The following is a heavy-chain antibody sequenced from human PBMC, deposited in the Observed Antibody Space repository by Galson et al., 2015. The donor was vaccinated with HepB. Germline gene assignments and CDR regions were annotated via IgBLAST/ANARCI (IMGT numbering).Heavy chain of an antibody. CDR3: TSGGYCSSTSCYGGMDV. CDR1: GFTFSNYA. V-gene: IGHV3-23*01. CDR2: ISGSGGST. D-gene: IGHD2-2*01. J-gene: IGHJ6*02. Sequence: SLRLSCAASGFTFSNYASSWVRQAPGQGLEWVSSISGSGGSTFYADSVKGRFTISRENSKNTLYLQMRSLRVEDTAVYYCTSGGYCSSTSCYGGMDVWGQGTTVTVSS.